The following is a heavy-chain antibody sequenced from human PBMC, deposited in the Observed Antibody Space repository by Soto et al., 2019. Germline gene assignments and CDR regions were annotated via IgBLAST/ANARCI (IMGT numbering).Heavy chain of an antibody. CDR2: IWYDGSNK. CDR3: ARLCQQWAYYDDYGMDV. Sequence: HPRRSLRLSCAASVFTFSSYGMHWALQAPGKALEWVAVIWYDGSNKYYADSVKGRFTISRDTSKNTLYLQMNILRAEDTALYYCARLCQQWAYYDDYGMDVWGQGTTVTVSS. V-gene: IGHV3-33*01. CDR1: VFTFSSYG. D-gene: IGHD6-19*01. J-gene: IGHJ6*02.